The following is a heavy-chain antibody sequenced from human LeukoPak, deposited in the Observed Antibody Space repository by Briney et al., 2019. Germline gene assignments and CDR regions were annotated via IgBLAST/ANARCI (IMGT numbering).Heavy chain of an antibody. D-gene: IGHD6-19*01. CDR1: GFTFSDYY. J-gene: IGHJ4*02. CDR2: ISSSSSYT. Sequence: GGSLRLSCAASGFTFSDYYMSWIRQAPGKGLEWVSYISSSSSYTNYADSVKGRFTISRDNAKNSLYLQMNSLRAEDTAVYYCARDQDVAVAGTDFDYWGQGTLVTVSS. CDR3: ARDQDVAVAGTDFDY. V-gene: IGHV3-11*06.